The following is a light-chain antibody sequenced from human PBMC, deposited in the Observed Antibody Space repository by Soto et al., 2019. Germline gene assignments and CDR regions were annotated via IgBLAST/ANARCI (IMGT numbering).Light chain of an antibody. CDR2: EVS. V-gene: IGLV2-8*01. J-gene: IGLJ1*01. CDR3: SSYGGSNNYV. CDR1: SSDVSGYNY. Sequence: QSVLTQPPSASGSPGQSVTISCTGTSSDVSGYNYVSWYQQHPGQAPKLMIYEVSKRPSGVPDRFSGSKSGNTASLTVSGLQAEDEADYYCSSYGGSNNYVFGTGTKVTVL.